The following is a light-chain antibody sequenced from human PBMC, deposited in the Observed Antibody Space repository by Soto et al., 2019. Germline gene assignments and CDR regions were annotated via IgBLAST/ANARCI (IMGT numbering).Light chain of an antibody. CDR2: GTS. Sequence: EVVWAQSPGTLSLSRGEKATLFGGASERIYSAYLGWYQQKPGQAPRLLIYGTSSRATGIPDRFSGSGSGTDFTLTISRLEPEDFAVYYCQQYGNSPITFGQGTRLEIK. CDR1: ERIYSAY. V-gene: IGKV3-20*01. J-gene: IGKJ5*01. CDR3: QQYGNSPIT.